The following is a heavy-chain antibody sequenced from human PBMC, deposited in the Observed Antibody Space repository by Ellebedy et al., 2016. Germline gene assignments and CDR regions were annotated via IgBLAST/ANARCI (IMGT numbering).Heavy chain of an antibody. CDR2: VYYSGSP. CDR3: ARSRATVLMVYDF. CDR1: GGSISSPNYY. J-gene: IGHJ4*02. D-gene: IGHD2-8*01. Sequence: SETLSLXCTVSGGSISSPNYYWGWIRQPPGKGLQWIGSVYYSGSPYYNPSLKSRVAISVETSKNQFSLMLRSVTAADTAAYYCARSRATVLMVYDFWGQGTLVTVSS. V-gene: IGHV4-39*01.